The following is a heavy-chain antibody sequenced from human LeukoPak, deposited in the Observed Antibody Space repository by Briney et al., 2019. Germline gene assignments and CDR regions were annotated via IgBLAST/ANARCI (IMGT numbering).Heavy chain of an antibody. CDR1: GYTFTSYD. CDR3: ARGRSYYYDSSADY. Sequence: ASVKVSYKASGYTFTSYDINWVRQATGQGLEWMGWMNPNSGNTGYAQKFQGRVTITRNTSISTAYMELSSLRSEDTAVYYCARGRSYYYDSSADYWGQGTLVTVSS. J-gene: IGHJ4*02. D-gene: IGHD3-22*01. V-gene: IGHV1-8*03. CDR2: MNPNSGNT.